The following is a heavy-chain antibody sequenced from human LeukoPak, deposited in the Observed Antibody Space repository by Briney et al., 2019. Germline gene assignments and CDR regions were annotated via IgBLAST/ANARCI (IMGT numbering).Heavy chain of an antibody. CDR1: GFTFSSYA. Sequence: PGGSLRLSCAASGFTFSSYAMSWVRQAPGKGLEWVSAISGSGGSTYYADSVKGRFSISRDNSKNTLHVQINSLRAEDTAVYYCAKDLRSSSSRGGFDYWGQGTLVTVSS. D-gene: IGHD6-6*01. V-gene: IGHV3-23*01. CDR2: ISGSGGST. CDR3: AKDLRSSSSRGGFDY. J-gene: IGHJ4*02.